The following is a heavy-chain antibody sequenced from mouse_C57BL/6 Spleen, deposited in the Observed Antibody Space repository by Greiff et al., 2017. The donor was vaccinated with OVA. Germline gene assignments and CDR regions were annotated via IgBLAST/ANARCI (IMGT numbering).Heavy chain of an antibody. D-gene: IGHD4-1*01. J-gene: IGHJ2*01. V-gene: IGHV3-6*01. Sequence: EVQLVESGPGLVKPSQSLSLTCSVTGYSITSGYYWNWIRQFPGNKLEWMGYISYDGSNNYNPSLKNRISITRDTSKNQFFLKLNSVTTEDTATYYCATNWDGGYFDYWGQGTTLTVSS. CDR2: ISYDGSN. CDR3: ATNWDGGYFDY. CDR1: GYSITSGYY.